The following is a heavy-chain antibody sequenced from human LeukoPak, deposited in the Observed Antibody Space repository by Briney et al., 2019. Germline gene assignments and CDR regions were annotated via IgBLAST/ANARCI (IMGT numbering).Heavy chain of an antibody. CDR3: ARDLSGVTGYTYGRGIDY. J-gene: IGHJ4*02. D-gene: IGHD5-18*01. CDR1: GFTFSSYR. V-gene: IGHV3-7*01. Sequence: SGGSLRVSCTASGFTFSSYRMTWVRQAPGKGLEWVDNIKKDGSEKYYVDSVKGRFTISRDNAKTSLFLQMNSLRAEDTAVYYCARDLSGVTGYTYGRGIDYWGQGTLVTVSS. CDR2: IKKDGSEK.